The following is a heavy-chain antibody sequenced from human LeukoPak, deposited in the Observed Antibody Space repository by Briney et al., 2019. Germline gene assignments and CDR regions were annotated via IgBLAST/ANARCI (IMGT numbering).Heavy chain of an antibody. CDR3: AKDKKYQLLRSMDV. D-gene: IGHD2-2*01. CDR1: GFTFDDYA. Sequence: GRSVRLSCAASGFTFDDYAMHWVRQAPGKGLEWVGGISWNSGSVGYADSVKGRFTISRDNDQTSLYLKMNSLRAEDTALYYCAKDKKYQLLRSMDVWGKGTTVTVSS. V-gene: IGHV3-9*01. CDR2: ISWNSGSV. J-gene: IGHJ6*03.